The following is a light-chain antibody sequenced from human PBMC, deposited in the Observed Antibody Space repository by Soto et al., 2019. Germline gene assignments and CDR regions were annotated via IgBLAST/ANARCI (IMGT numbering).Light chain of an antibody. CDR1: SSNIGSNY. CDR2: RNN. J-gene: IGLJ3*02. CDR3: EAWDDSLSGVV. Sequence: QSVLTQPPSASRTPGQRGTIYCTGSSSNIGSNYVYWYQQLPGTAPKLLIYRNNQRPSGVPDRFSGSKSGTSASLAISGLRPEDEADYYCEAWDDSLSGVVFGGGTKLTVL. V-gene: IGLV1-47*01.